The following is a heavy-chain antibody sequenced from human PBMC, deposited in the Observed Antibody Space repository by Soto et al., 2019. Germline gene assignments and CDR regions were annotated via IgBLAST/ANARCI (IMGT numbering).Heavy chain of an antibody. V-gene: IGHV4-38-2*02. D-gene: IGHD3-10*01. CDR1: GYSISSGYQ. CDR3: ARDFFGNHYFDC. CDR2: IYHSGTT. J-gene: IGHJ4*02. Sequence: SETLSLTCDVSGYSISSGYQWGWIRQPPGKGLEWIGNIYHSGTTSYNPSLKSRVTVSVDTSKNQISLNLTSVTAADTAIYYCARDFFGNHYFDCWGQGILVTVSS.